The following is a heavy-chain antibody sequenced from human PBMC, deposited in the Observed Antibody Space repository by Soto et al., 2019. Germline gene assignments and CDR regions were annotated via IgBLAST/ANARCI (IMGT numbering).Heavy chain of an antibody. CDR2: SRNKVASYTT. CDR3: AGGATGRDPFQH. CDR1: GLSLSDQF. D-gene: IGHD6-13*01. V-gene: IGHV3-72*01. Sequence: GGSLRLSCAASGLSLSDQFMDWVRQVPGKGLEWVGRSRNKVASYTTEYAAPVKGRVTISRDESKNSLYLQMNSLRTEDTAVYFCAGGATGRDPFQHWGQGTLVTVSS. J-gene: IGHJ1*01.